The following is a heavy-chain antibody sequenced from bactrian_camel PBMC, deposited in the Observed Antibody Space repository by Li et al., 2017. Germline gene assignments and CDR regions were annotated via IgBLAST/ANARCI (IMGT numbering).Heavy chain of an antibody. CDR3: VGDCGYYSDYGPYDPRH. D-gene: IGHD4*01. Sequence: QLVESGGGLVQPGGSLRLSCAASGFTFSTYWMYWVRQAPGKGLEWVSTINNGGGTTYSSDSVKGRFTISRDNAKNTVYLQMVSLKPEDTAVYYCVGDCGYYSDYGPYDPRHWGQGTQVTVS. CDR2: INNGGGTT. J-gene: IGHJ4*01. V-gene: IGHV3S25*01. CDR1: GFTFSTYW.